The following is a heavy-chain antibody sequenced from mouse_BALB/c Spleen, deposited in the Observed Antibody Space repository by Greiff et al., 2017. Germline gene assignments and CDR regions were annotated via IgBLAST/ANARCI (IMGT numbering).Heavy chain of an antibody. J-gene: IGHJ2*01. Sequence: VQLQQSGAELMKPGASVKISCKATGYTFSSDWIEWVKQRPGHGLEWIGEILPGSGSTNYNEKFKGKATFTADTSSNTAYMELSSLTSEDSAVYYCAREGLTTVVATRWGQGTTLTVSS. D-gene: IGHD1-1*01. CDR2: ILPGSGST. CDR3: AREGLTTVVATR. CDR1: GYTFSSDW. V-gene: IGHV1-9*01.